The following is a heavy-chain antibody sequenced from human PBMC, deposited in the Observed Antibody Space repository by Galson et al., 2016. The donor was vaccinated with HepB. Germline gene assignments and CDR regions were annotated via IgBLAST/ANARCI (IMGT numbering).Heavy chain of an antibody. J-gene: IGHJ6*04. CDR1: GFAFDDYA. CDR2: ISSNSDSI. CDR3: AKGRAIGYYHYGMDV. V-gene: IGHV3-9*01. Sequence: SLRLSCAVSSGFAFDDYALHWVRQAPGKGLEWVSGISSNSDSIGYADSVKGRFTISRDNRKNSLYLQMNSLRIEDTALYYCAKGRAIGYYHYGMDVWGKGTMVTVSS.